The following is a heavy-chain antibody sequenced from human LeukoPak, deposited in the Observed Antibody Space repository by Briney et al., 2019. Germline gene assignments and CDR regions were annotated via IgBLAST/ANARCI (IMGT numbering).Heavy chain of an antibody. Sequence: ASAKVSCKASGGSFRRNTTVWVRQAPGQGLEWMGMIVPISGTPNYAQKLQGRLTISTDESTSTAYMDLSNLRSDDTAIYYCAINTGGRADAFDIWGQGTLVTVSS. V-gene: IGHV1-69*05. CDR2: IVPISGTP. CDR3: AINTGGRADAFDI. CDR1: GGSFRRNT. J-gene: IGHJ3*02. D-gene: IGHD1-26*01.